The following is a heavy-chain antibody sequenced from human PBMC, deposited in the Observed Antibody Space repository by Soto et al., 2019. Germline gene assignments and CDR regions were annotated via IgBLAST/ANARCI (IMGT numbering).Heavy chain of an antibody. V-gene: IGHV3-23*01. CDR3: AGYCISTSRRGRYFDY. D-gene: IGHD2-2*01. Sequence: PGGSLRLSCAASGLTLSSYVMSWVRQTPGKGLEWVSSITSTGSNTYYADSVKGRFTISRDNSKNTLYLHMSSLRAEDTAIYYCAGYCISTSRRGRYFDYWGQGT. J-gene: IGHJ4*02. CDR1: GLTLSSYV. CDR2: ITSTGSNT.